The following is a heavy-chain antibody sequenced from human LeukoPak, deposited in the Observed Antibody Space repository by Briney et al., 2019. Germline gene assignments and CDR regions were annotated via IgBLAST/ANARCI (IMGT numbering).Heavy chain of an antibody. CDR3: ARGGANYFAAGSYSH. D-gene: IGHD3-10*01. J-gene: IGHJ4*02. CDR1: GGSISNSSYY. V-gene: IGHV4-39*01. Sequence: PSETLSLTCTVSGGSISNSSYYWGWIRQPPGKGLEWIGSIYYSGSTYYNPSLKSRVTISVDTSKNQFSLKLSSVTAADTAVYYCARGGANYFAAGSYSHWGQGTLVTVSS. CDR2: IYYSGST.